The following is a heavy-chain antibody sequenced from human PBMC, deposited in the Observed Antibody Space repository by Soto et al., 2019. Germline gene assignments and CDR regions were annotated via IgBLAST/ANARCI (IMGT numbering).Heavy chain of an antibody. Sequence: ASVKVSCKASGYTFTSYGISWVRQAPGQGLEWMGWINPNSGGTNYAQKFQGWVTMTRDTSISTAYMELSRLRSDDTAVYYCAREGIAVAGTFDYWGQGTLVTVSS. J-gene: IGHJ4*02. V-gene: IGHV1-2*04. CDR2: INPNSGGT. CDR3: AREGIAVAGTFDY. D-gene: IGHD6-19*01. CDR1: GYTFTSYG.